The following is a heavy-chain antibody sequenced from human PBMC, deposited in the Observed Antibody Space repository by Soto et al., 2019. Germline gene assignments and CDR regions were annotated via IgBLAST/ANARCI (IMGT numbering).Heavy chain of an antibody. CDR3: AQGGGGGGGVTE. CDR1: GGSISSYY. D-gene: IGHD3-16*01. CDR2: IYYSGST. Sequence: QVQLQESGPGLVKPSETLSLTCTVSGGSISSYYWSWIRQPPGKGLEWIGYIYYSGSTNYNPSLKSRVTISVDTSKNQFSLKLSSVTAADTAVYYCAQGGGGGGGVTEWGQGTLVTVSS. V-gene: IGHV4-59*01. J-gene: IGHJ4*02.